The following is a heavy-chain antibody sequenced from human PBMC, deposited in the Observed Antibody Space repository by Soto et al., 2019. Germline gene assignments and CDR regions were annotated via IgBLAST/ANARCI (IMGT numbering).Heavy chain of an antibody. V-gene: IGHV2-5*01. Sequence: SGPTLVNPTQTLTLTCTFSGFSLTTSGVGVGWIRQAPGRALEWLALIFWNDDERYSPALKSRLTITKDTSKNQVVLTMTNMDPVDTATYCCVHTGYSYDPFGYWGRGTLVTVSS. D-gene: IGHD5-18*01. CDR3: VHTGYSYDPFGY. J-gene: IGHJ4*02. CDR1: GFSLTTSGVG. CDR2: IFWNDDE.